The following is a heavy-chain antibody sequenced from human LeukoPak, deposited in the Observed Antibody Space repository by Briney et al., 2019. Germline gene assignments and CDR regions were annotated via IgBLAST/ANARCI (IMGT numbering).Heavy chain of an antibody. CDR2: ISGYNGKT. D-gene: IGHD3-22*01. V-gene: IGHV1-18*01. CDR1: GYTFTSYG. J-gene: IGHJ4*02. CDR3: ARVLGGGWLPDY. Sequence: GASVKVSCKASGYTFTSYGISWVRQAPGQGLEWMGWISGYNGKTNYAQKLQGRVTMTTDTSTTTAHMELRSLRSDDTAVYYCARVLGGGWLPDYWGQGTLVTVSS.